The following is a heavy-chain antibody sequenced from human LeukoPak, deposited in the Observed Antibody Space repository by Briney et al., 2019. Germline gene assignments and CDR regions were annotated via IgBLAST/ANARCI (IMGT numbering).Heavy chain of an antibody. J-gene: IGHJ4*02. CDR2: INPNSGGT. Sequence: ASVKVSCKASGYTFTGYYMHWVRQAPGQGLEWMGWINPNSGGTNYAQKFQGRVTMTRDTSISTAYMGLSRLRSDDTAVYYCATGHVDYCSGGSCYLFDYWGQGTLVTVSS. D-gene: IGHD2-15*01. CDR3: ATGHVDYCSGGSCYLFDY. V-gene: IGHV1-2*02. CDR1: GYTFTGYY.